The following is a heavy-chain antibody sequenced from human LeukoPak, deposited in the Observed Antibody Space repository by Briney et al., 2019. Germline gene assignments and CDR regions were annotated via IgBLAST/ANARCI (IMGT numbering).Heavy chain of an antibody. J-gene: IGHJ5*02. D-gene: IGHD3-3*01. V-gene: IGHV3-23*01. CDR3: AKGPYYDFWSGYPSPLNWFDL. CDR2: ISGRGVST. Sequence: PGGSLRLSCAASGFTFSSYDMSWVRQATGKGVEWGSDISGRGVSTYYADSLKGLFTISSDNSKHTLYLQMNSLRAEDTAVYYCAKGPYYDFWSGYPSPLNWFDLWGQGTLVTVSS. CDR1: GFTFSSYD.